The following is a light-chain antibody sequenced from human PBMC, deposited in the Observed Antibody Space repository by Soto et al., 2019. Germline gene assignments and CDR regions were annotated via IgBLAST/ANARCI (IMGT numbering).Light chain of an antibody. V-gene: IGKV1-5*01. CDR1: QSISYW. J-gene: IGKJ5*01. CDR3: QQSYSTPPIT. CDR2: DAS. Sequence: DIHMTQSRSTLSSSLGDRVTITCRASQSISYWLAWYQQKPGKAPKLLIYDASSLESGVPSRFSGSGSGTEFTLTISSLQPEDFATYYCQQSYSTPPITFGQGTRLEIK.